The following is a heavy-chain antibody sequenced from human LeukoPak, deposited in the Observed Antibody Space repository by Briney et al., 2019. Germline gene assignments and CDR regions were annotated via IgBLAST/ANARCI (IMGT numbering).Heavy chain of an antibody. D-gene: IGHD1-14*01. CDR3: ARVVFEETYYFDY. CDR1: GGSISSYY. J-gene: IGHJ4*02. Sequence: SETLSLTCTVSGGSISSYYWSWIRQPPGKGLEWIGYIYYSGSTNYNPSLKSRVTISVDTSKNQFSLKLSSVTAADTAVYYCARVVFEETYYFDYWGQGTLVTVSS. V-gene: IGHV4-59*01. CDR2: IYYSGST.